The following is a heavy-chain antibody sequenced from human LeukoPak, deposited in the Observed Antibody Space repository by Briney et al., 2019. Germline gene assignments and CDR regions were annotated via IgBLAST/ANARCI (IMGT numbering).Heavy chain of an antibody. D-gene: IGHD1/OR15-1a*01. CDR3: AKTSLYKWNNVPYYYYMDV. CDR1: GGSISSSSYY. Sequence: SETLSLTCTVSGGSISSSSYYWGWIRQPRGKGLEWIGSIYYSGSTYYNPSLKSRVTISVDTSKNQFSLKLSSVTAADTAIYYCAKTSLYKWNNVPYYYYMDVWGNGTTVTVSS. CDR2: IYYSGST. V-gene: IGHV4-39*07. J-gene: IGHJ6*03.